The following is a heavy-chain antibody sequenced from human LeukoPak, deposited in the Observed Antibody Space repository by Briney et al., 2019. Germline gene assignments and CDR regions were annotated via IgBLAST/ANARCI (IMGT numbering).Heavy chain of an antibody. CDR3: AKDGYSSSWYYFDH. J-gene: IGHJ4*02. D-gene: IGHD6-13*01. CDR2: ITGSGGTA. Sequence: GGSLRLSCAASGFTFSSYAMSWVRQAPGKGLEWVSTITGSGGTAFYADSVKGRFTISRDRSKNTLYLQMSSLRADDTALYYCAKDGYSSSWYYFDHWGQGTLVTVSS. V-gene: IGHV3-23*01. CDR1: GFTFSSYA.